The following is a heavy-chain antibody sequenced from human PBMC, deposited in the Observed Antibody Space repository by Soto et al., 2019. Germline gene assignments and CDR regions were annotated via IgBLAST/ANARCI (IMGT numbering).Heavy chain of an antibody. CDR3: ASFTIFGVAKGYNWFDP. Sequence: ASVKVSCKASGYTFTSYAMQWVRQAPGQRLEWMGWINAGNGNTKYSQKFQGRVTITRDTSASTAYMELSSLRSEDTAVYYCASFTIFGVAKGYNWFDPWGQGTLVTVSS. CDR2: INAGNGNT. CDR1: GYTFTSYA. D-gene: IGHD3-3*01. J-gene: IGHJ5*02. V-gene: IGHV1-3*01.